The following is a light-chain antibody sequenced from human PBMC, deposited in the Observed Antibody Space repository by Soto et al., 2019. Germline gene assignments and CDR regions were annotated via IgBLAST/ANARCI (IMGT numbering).Light chain of an antibody. CDR1: QGISSY. CDR2: AAS. Sequence: AIRMTQSPSSLSASTGDRVTITCRASQGISSYLAWYQQKPGKAPKLLIYAASTLQSGVPSRFSGSGSGTDFTLTISCLQSEDFATYYCQQVSGYPLNLGGGTKVDIK. V-gene: IGKV1-8*01. J-gene: IGKJ4*01. CDR3: QQVSGYPLN.